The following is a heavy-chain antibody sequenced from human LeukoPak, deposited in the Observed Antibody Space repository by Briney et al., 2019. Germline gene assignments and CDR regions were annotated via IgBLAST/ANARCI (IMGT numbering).Heavy chain of an antibody. CDR3: ARGITIFGVVSAFFDY. CDR2: MNPNSGNT. Sequence: GASVKVSCKASGYTFTSYDINWVRQATGQGLEWMGWMNPNSGNTGYAHKFQGRVTITRNTSISTAYMELSSLRSEDTAVYYCARGITIFGVVSAFFDYWGQGTLVTVSS. V-gene: IGHV1-8*03. CDR1: GYTFTSYD. D-gene: IGHD3-3*01. J-gene: IGHJ4*02.